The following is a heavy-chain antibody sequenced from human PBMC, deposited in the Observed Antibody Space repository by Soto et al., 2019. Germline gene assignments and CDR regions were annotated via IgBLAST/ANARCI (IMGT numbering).Heavy chain of an antibody. J-gene: IGHJ4*02. CDR1: GDTFTDYY. Sequence: QVQLMQSGAEVKKPGASVKVYCKASGDTFTDYYIHWVRQAPGQGLEWMGTVNPSGGHTTYAQHFLGRVTMTRDTSTSTLYMELTSLRSEDTAVYYCARGGHVVVVTAALDYWGQGTLVTVSS. CDR3: ARGGHVVVVTAALDY. CDR2: VNPSGGHT. V-gene: IGHV1-46*01. D-gene: IGHD2-21*02.